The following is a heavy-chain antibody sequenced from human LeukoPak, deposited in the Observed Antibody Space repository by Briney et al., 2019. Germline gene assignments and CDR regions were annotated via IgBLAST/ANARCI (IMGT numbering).Heavy chain of an antibody. CDR2: INWNGGST. CDR1: GFTFSSYS. D-gene: IGHD6-19*01. CDR3: ASRIAVAELFDY. Sequence: PGGSLRLSCAASGFTFSSYSMNWVRQAPGKGLEWVSGINWNGGSTGYADSVKGRFTISRDNAKNSLYLQMNSLRAEDTAVYYCASRIAVAELFDYWGQGTLVTVSS. V-gene: IGHV3-20*04. J-gene: IGHJ4*02.